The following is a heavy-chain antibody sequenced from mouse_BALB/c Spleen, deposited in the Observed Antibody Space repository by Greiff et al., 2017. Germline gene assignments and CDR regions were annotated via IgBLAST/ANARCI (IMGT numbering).Heavy chain of an antibody. J-gene: IGHJ4*01. D-gene: IGHD2-1*01. CDR3: ARGGNFMDY. CDR1: GFTFSSYT. V-gene: IGHV5-12-2*01. Sequence: EVKLMESGGGLVQPGGSLKLSCAASGFTFSSYTMSWVRQTPEKRLEWVAYISNGGGSTYYPDTVKGRFTISRDNAKNTLYLQMSSLKSEDTAMYYCARGGNFMDYWGQGTSVTVSS. CDR2: ISNGGGST.